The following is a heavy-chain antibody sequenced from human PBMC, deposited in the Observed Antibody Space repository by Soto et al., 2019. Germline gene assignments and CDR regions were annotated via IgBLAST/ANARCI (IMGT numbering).Heavy chain of an antibody. CDR1: GFTVSSNY. CDR2: IYSGGST. D-gene: IGHD3-22*01. J-gene: IGHJ5*02. CDR3: ARMGDSSGYSGWFDP. Sequence: EVQLVESGGGLVQPGGSLRLSCAASGFTVSSNYMSWVRQAPGKGLAWASGIYSGGSTYYADAVRRRFTISRDNSKNTLYLQRNSLRAEDTAVYYCARMGDSSGYSGWFDPWGQGTLVTVSS. V-gene: IGHV3-66*01.